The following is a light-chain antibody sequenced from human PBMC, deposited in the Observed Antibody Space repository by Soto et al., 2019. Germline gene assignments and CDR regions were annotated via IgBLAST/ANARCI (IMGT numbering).Light chain of an antibody. Sequence: EIVLTQSPGTQSLSPGERATLSCRASQSVSSNYLAWYQQKPGQAPRLLIYGASSRATGIPDRFSGSGSGTDFTLTISRLEPEDIAVYYCQQYGGSPPWTFGQGTKVEVK. CDR3: QQYGGSPPWT. J-gene: IGKJ1*01. CDR2: GAS. CDR1: QSVSSNY. V-gene: IGKV3-20*01.